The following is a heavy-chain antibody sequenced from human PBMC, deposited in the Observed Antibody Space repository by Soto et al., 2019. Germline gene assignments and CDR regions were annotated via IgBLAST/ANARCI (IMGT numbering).Heavy chain of an antibody. D-gene: IGHD3-10*01. CDR3: ARQESFGGFWYGMDV. CDR1: GGTFTSYA. CDR2: IIPIFGTA. J-gene: IGHJ6*02. Sequence: QVQLVQSGAEVKKPGSSVKVSCKASGGTFTSYAISWVRQAPGQGLEWMGGIIPIFGTANYAQKFQGRVTIPADESTSTAYMELSSLRSEDTAVYYCARQESFGGFWYGMDVWGQGTTVTVSS. V-gene: IGHV1-69*01.